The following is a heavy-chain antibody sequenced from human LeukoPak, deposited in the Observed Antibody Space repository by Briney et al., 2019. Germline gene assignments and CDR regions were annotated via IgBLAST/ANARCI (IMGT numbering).Heavy chain of an antibody. D-gene: IGHD4-17*01. J-gene: IGHJ4*02. CDR3: ASGYGDYVDY. Sequence: GESLKISCAASGFTFSNSWMHWVRQAPGKRLVWVSRINSDGHTTSYADSVKGRFTVSRDNAKNTLYLQMSSLRAEDTAVYYCASGYGDYVDYWGQETLVTVSS. CDR2: INSDGHTT. V-gene: IGHV3-74*01. CDR1: GFTFSNSW.